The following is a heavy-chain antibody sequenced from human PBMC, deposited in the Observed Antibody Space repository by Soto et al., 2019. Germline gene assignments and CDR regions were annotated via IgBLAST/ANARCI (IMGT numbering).Heavy chain of an antibody. Sequence: QVQLEQSGAEVKKPGSSVKVSCKASGGTLSDHGVAWLRQAPGQGLEWMGGTIPVFNTAKYAQKFQGRVTVTADKFTNIAYMELSSLRSDDTAFYFCARGVYGSGNYYTVPSAFDIWGQGTMVTVSS. CDR1: GGTLSDHG. J-gene: IGHJ3*02. V-gene: IGHV1-69*06. D-gene: IGHD3-10*01. CDR3: ARGVYGSGNYYTVPSAFDI. CDR2: TIPVFNTA.